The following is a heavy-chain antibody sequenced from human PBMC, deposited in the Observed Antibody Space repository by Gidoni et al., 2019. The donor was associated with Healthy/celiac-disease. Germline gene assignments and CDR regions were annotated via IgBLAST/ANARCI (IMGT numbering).Heavy chain of an antibody. Sequence: EVQLVESGGGLVKPGGSLRLSCAASGFTFSNAWMNWVRQAPGKGLEWGGRIKSKTDGGTTDYAAPVKGRFTISRDDSKNTLYLQMNSLKTEDTAVYYCTTGRHSFDPWGQGTLVTVSS. CDR3: TTGRHSFDP. V-gene: IGHV3-15*07. J-gene: IGHJ5*02. CDR1: GFTFSNAW. CDR2: IKSKTDGGTT.